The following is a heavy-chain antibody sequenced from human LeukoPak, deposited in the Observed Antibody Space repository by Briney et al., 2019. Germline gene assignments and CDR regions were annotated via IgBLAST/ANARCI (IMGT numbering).Heavy chain of an antibody. CDR1: GGSISSTNW. Sequence: PSGTLSLTCAVSGGSISSTNWWNWVHQPPGKGLEWIGEIYHSGSTNYNPSLKSRVTISVDKSKNQFSLKLSSVTAADTAVYYCARHPIGPLVGYYGSGSPGFDYWGQGTLVTVSS. D-gene: IGHD3-10*01. CDR2: IYHSGST. J-gene: IGHJ4*02. CDR3: ARHPIGPLVGYYGSGSPGFDY. V-gene: IGHV4-4*02.